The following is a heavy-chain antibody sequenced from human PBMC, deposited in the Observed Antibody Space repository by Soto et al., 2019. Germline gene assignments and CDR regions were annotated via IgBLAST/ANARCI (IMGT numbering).Heavy chain of an antibody. CDR2: IIPIFDIT. CDR1: GGTFISYS. D-gene: IGHD3-22*01. Sequence: SVKVSCKASGGTFISYSISCVGQAPRRGLEWMGGIIPIFDITNYAHKFQGRATITADDTTSTAYMELSSLGSDDTAVYYCARPDEGGYSSNHHCDYAMDVWGQGTMVTVSS. J-gene: IGHJ6*02. CDR3: ARPDEGGYSSNHHCDYAMDV. V-gene: IGHV1-69*13.